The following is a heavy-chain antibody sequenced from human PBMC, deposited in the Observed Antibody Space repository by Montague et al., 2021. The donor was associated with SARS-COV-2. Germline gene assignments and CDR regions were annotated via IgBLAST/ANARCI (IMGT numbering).Heavy chain of an antibody. CDR3: VRGFRNGPFDV. CDR2: VTRNGDST. CDR1: GSTFDDYG. J-gene: IGHJ4*02. Sequence: SLRLSCAASGSTFDDYGMSWVRQGPGKGLEWVSGVTRNGDSTDFADSVKGRFTISRDNAKNSLYLQMNSPRAEDTALYYCVRGFRNGPFDVWGQGTLVSVSS. V-gene: IGHV3-20*04. D-gene: IGHD1-14*01.